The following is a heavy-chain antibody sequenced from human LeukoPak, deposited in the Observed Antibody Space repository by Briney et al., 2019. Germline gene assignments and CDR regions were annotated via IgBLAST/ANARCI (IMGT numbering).Heavy chain of an antibody. V-gene: IGHV3-33*08. CDR3: ARDATEPMVRGVTLGPFDY. CDR2: IWYDGSNK. J-gene: IGHJ4*02. Sequence: GGSLRLSCAASGFTFSSYAMHWVRQAPGKGLEWVAVIWYDGSNKYYADSVKGRFTISRDNSKNTLYLQMNSLRAEDTAVYYCARDATEPMVRGVTLGPFDYWGQGTLVTVSS. CDR1: GFTFSSYA. D-gene: IGHD3-10*01.